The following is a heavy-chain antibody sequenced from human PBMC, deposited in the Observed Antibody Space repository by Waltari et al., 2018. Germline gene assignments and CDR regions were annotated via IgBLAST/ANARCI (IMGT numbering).Heavy chain of an antibody. CDR2: IMPDISET. V-gene: IGHV1-69*02. CDR1: GGTFTRVS. J-gene: IGHJ6*03. D-gene: IGHD3-10*01. Sequence: QVQLVQSGAEAQKPGSSVRVSCRASGGTFTRVSVNWVRQAPGKGLEWMGRIMPDISETKYAVKFQGRITITADKSTGTVYMELSSLRSDDTAVYYCAGGDGGYYYYKMDVWGQGTTVTVSS. CDR3: AGGDGGYYYYKMDV.